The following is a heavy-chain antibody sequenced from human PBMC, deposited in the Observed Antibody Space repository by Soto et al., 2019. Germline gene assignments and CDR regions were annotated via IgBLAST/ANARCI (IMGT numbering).Heavy chain of an antibody. J-gene: IGHJ4*02. Sequence: SETLSLTCSVSGGSISSYYWSWIRQPPGKGLEWIGYIYYSGITNYNPSLKSRVTISVDTSKNQFSLKLSSVTAADTAVYYCARLYGFSGFDYWGQGTLVTVSS. V-gene: IGHV4-59*08. CDR3: ARLYGFSGFDY. D-gene: IGHD6-25*01. CDR2: IYYSGIT. CDR1: GGSISSYY.